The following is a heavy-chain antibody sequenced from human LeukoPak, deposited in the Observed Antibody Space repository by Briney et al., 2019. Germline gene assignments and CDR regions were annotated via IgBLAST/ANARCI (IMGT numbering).Heavy chain of an antibody. J-gene: IGHJ6*02. CDR3: ATTVTTSSYYYYGMDV. V-gene: IGHV4-34*01. CDR1: GGSFSDYY. Sequence: SETLSLTCTVYGGSFSDYYWSWIRQPPGKGLEWIGEINHSGSTNYNPSLMSRVTISVDTSKNQFPLRLSSVTAADTAVYYCATTVTTSSYYYYGMDVWGQGTTVTVSS. CDR2: INHSGST. D-gene: IGHD4-17*01.